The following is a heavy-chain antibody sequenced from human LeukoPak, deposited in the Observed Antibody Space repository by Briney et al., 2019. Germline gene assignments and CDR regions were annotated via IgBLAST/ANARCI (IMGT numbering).Heavy chain of an antibody. CDR1: GGSISSYY. Sequence: SETLSLTCTVSGGSISSYYWSWIRQPPGKGLEWIGYIYYSGSTNYNPSLKSRVTISVDTSKNQFSLKLSSVTAADTAVYYCARVPHYYYYGMDVWGQGTTVTVSS. CDR3: ARVPHYYYYGMDV. CDR2: IYYSGST. J-gene: IGHJ6*02. V-gene: IGHV4-59*01.